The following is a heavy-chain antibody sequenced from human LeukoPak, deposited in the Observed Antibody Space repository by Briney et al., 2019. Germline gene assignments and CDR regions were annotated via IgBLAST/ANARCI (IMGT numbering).Heavy chain of an antibody. Sequence: GGSLRLSCGASGFPFSNYDMHWVRQAPGKGLDWVSAIDTVGNTYYSGSVKGRFTISRENAQNSLFLQMNSLRDGDTALYYCIRIRTREHQYGMDVWGQGTTVNVSS. V-gene: IGHV3-13*01. CDR3: IRIRTREHQYGMDV. J-gene: IGHJ6*02. CDR1: GFPFSNYD. D-gene: IGHD1-26*01. CDR2: IDTVGNT.